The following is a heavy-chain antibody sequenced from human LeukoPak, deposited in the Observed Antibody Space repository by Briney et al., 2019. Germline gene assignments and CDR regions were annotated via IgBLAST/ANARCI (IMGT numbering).Heavy chain of an antibody. CDR1: GGSLNRYY. CDR2: MHYSGNT. Sequence: SETLSLTCTVSGGSLNRYYWTWIRQPPGKGLEWIGYMHYSGNTNCNTSLKNRVTISVDTSKSQFSLKLSAVTAADTAVYYCARVSSSSWFGPFDYWGQGTLATVSS. J-gene: IGHJ4*02. D-gene: IGHD6-13*01. V-gene: IGHV4-59*01. CDR3: ARVSSSSWFGPFDY.